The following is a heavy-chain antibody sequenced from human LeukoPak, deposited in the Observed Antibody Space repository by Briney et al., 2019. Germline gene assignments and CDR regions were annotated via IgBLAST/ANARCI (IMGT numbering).Heavy chain of an antibody. CDR1: GFTFTTYW. V-gene: IGHV3-7*01. Sequence: GGSLRLSCAASGFTFTTYWMSGVRQAPGKGLEWVANIIQDGNETYYMDSVKGRFTISRDYAKKSLFLQMNSLRVEDTAVYYCAKVAKYYYGPETYYFFEQWGQGTPVTAAS. CDR3: AKVAKYYYGPETYYFFEQ. CDR2: IIQDGNET. J-gene: IGHJ4*02. D-gene: IGHD3-10*01.